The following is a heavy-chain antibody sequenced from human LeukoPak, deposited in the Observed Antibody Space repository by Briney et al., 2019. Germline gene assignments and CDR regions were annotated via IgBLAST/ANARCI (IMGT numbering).Heavy chain of an antibody. CDR1: GYTFTSYD. J-gene: IGHJ2*01. V-gene: IGHV1-8*01. CDR2: MNPNSGNT. Sequence: GASVKVSCKASGYTFTSYDINWVRQATGQGLEWMGWMNPNSGNTGYAQKFQGRVTMTRNTSIRAAYMELSSLRSEDTAVYYCARGTSTVRKYWYFDLWGRGTLVTVSS. CDR3: ARGTSTVRKYWYFDL. D-gene: IGHD6-6*01.